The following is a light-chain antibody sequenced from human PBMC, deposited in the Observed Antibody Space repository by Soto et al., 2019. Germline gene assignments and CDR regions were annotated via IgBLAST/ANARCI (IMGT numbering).Light chain of an antibody. J-gene: IGKJ5*01. V-gene: IGKV3-15*01. CDR2: GIS. CDR3: QQANSFPIT. Sequence: EMVMTQSPAILSVSPGESATLSCRASQSVNSNYLAWYQQHPVQPPRLLIYGISTRATGIPARFSGSGSGTEFSLTISSLQSEDFATYYCQQANSFPITFGQGTRLEIK. CDR1: QSVNSN.